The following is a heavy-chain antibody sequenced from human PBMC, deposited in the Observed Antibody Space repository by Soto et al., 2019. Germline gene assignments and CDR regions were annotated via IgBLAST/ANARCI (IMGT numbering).Heavy chain of an antibody. Sequence: QVQLVESGGGVVQPGRSLRLSCAASGFTFSSYAMHWVRQAPGKGLEWVAVISYDGSNKYYADSVKGRFTISRDNSKNTLYPQMNSLRAEDTAVYYCARDRLRYNWNDFPYYYYGMDVWGQGTTVTFSS. CDR3: ARDRLRYNWNDFPYYYYGMDV. CDR1: GFTFSSYA. J-gene: IGHJ6*02. V-gene: IGHV3-30-3*01. CDR2: ISYDGSNK. D-gene: IGHD1-1*01.